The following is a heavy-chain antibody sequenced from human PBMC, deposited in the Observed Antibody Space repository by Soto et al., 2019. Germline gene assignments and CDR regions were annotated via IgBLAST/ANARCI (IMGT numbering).Heavy chain of an antibody. V-gene: IGHV1-46*01. J-gene: IGHJ1*01. CDR3: ARSDDILTGHEYFQH. D-gene: IGHD3-9*01. CDR1: GYTFTSYY. Sequence: ASVKVSCKASGYTFTSYYMHWVRQAPGQGLEWMGIINPSGGSTSYAQKFQGRVTMTRDTSTSTAYMELSRLRSDDTAVYYCARSDDILTGHEYFQHWGQGTLVTVSS. CDR2: INPSGGST.